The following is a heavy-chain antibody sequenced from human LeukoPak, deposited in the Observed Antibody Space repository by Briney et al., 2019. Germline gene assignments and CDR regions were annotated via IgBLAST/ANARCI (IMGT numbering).Heavy chain of an antibody. V-gene: IGHV3-23*01. Sequence: GGSLRLSCSASGFTFSSYAMSWVRQAPGKGLEWVTAISGSGGSTYYADSVKGRFTISRDNSKSTLYLQMSSLRAEDTAVYYCAKGVRGYSGSPFDYWGQGTLVTVSS. CDR2: ISGSGGST. CDR3: AKGVRGYSGSPFDY. D-gene: IGHD5-12*01. CDR1: GFTFSSYA. J-gene: IGHJ4*02.